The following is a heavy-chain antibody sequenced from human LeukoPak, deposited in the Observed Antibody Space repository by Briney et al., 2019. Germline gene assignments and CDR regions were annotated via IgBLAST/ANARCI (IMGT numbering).Heavy chain of an antibody. CDR3: ARLRLELFDY. CDR2: ISSSGSTI. Sequence: GGSLRLSCAASGFTFSSYEMNWVRQAPGKGLEWVSYISSSGSTIYCADSVKGRFTTSRDNAKNSLYLQMNSLRAEDTAVYYCARLRLELFDYWGQGTLVTVSS. J-gene: IGHJ4*02. CDR1: GFTFSSYE. D-gene: IGHD3-3*01. V-gene: IGHV3-48*03.